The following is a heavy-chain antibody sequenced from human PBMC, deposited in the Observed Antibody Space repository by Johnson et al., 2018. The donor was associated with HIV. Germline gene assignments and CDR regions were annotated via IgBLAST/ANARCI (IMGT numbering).Heavy chain of an antibody. CDR3: ARDGGETVVGSGAFDI. Sequence: QVLLVESGGGLVQPGGSLRLSCAASGFTFSSYAMHWVRQAPGKGLEWVAVISYDGSNKYYADSVKGRFTISRDNSKNTLYLQMNSLRAEDTAVYYCARDGGETVVGSGAFDIWGQGTMVTVSS. CDR2: ISYDGSNK. V-gene: IGHV3-30*04. CDR1: GFTFSSYA. D-gene: IGHD4-23*01. J-gene: IGHJ3*02.